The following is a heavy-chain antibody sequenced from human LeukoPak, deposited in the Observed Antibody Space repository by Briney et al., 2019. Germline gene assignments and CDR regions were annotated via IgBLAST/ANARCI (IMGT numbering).Heavy chain of an antibody. Sequence: GGSLRLSCAAFGLIFSSYSMHWVRQAPGKGLEWVALISYDGGHRFYADSVKGRCTISRDNSKNTLYLQLNSLRVADTAVYYCASFLVGAIGENAFDIWGQGTMVTVSS. V-gene: IGHV3-30-3*01. CDR1: GLIFSSYS. D-gene: IGHD1-26*01. CDR2: ISYDGGHR. J-gene: IGHJ3*02. CDR3: ASFLVGAIGENAFDI.